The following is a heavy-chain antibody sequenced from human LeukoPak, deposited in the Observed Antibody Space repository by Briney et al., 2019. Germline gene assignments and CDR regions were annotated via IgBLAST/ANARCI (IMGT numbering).Heavy chain of an antibody. J-gene: IGHJ6*02. D-gene: IGHD1-26*01. CDR1: GFTFSSYA. CDR2: ISGSGGST. V-gene: IGHV3-23*01. Sequence: GGSLRLSCAASGFTFSSYAMSWVRQAPGKGLEWVSAISGSGGSTYYADSVKGRFTISRDNSKNTLYLQMNSLRAEDTAVYYCARGRGSSARLGYFYYYIDVWGQGTTVTVSS. CDR3: ARGRGSSARLGYFYYYIDV.